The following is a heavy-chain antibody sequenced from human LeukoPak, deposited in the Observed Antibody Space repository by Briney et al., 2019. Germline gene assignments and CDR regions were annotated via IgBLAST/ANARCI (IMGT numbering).Heavy chain of an antibody. CDR2: IYTSGST. CDR1: GGSISSGSYY. Sequence: SQTLSLTCTVSGGSISSGSYYWSWIRQPAGTGLEWIGRIYTSGSTNYNPSLKSRVTMSVDTSKNQFSLKLSSVTAADTAVYYCARDDYDSSGYYYYYYYMDVWGKGTTVTVSS. D-gene: IGHD3-22*01. J-gene: IGHJ6*03. CDR3: ARDDYDSSGYYYYYYYMDV. V-gene: IGHV4-61*02.